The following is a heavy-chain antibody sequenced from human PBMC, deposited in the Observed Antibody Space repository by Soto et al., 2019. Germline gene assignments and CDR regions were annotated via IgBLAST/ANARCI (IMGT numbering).Heavy chain of an antibody. CDR3: ARMIPPYYYDSSGEGAFDI. V-gene: IGHV1-69*13. Sequence: SVKVSCKASGGTFSSYAISWVRQAPGQGLEWMGGIIPIFGTANYAQKFQGRVTITADESTSTAYMELSSLRSEDTAVYYCARMIPPYYYDSSGEGAFDIWGQGTMVTVSS. D-gene: IGHD3-22*01. CDR2: IIPIFGTA. J-gene: IGHJ3*02. CDR1: GGTFSSYA.